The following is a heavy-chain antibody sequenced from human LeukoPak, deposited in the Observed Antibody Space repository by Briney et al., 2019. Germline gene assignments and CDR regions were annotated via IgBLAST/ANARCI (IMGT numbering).Heavy chain of an antibody. Sequence: SGTLSLTCAVSGVSISTSNWWRWVRQPPGKGLEWIGEIYHSGTTNYSPSFQGHVTISADKSISTAYLQWSSLKASDTAMYYCARLNPYSSSWYGFDYWGQGTLVTVSS. D-gene: IGHD6-13*01. CDR2: IYHSGTT. CDR3: ARLNPYSSSWYGFDY. CDR1: GVSISTSNW. J-gene: IGHJ4*02. V-gene: IGHV4-4*02.